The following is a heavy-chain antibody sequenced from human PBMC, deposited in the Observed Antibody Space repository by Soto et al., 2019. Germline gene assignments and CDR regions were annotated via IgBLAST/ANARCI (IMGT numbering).Heavy chain of an antibody. Sequence: ASVKVSCKAYGYTFTSYYMHWVRQAPGQGLEWKGIINPSGSSTSYAQKFQGRVTMTRDTSTNTDYMFLRILCSEYTAMYYCAREGIAAAGTLDDGGKGTPVTVT. D-gene: IGHD6-13*01. CDR2: INPSGSST. J-gene: IGHJ4*02. V-gene: IGHV1-46*01. CDR1: GYTFTSYY. CDR3: AREGIAAAGTLDD.